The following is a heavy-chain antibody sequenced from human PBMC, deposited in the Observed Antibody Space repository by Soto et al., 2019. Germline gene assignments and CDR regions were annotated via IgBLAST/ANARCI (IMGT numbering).Heavy chain of an antibody. J-gene: IGHJ4*02. V-gene: IGHV3-53*01. D-gene: IGHD6-19*01. CDR3: VQTTGWPGFAF. Sequence: LRLSCAASGFAVSSKYMTWARQAPGKGLEWVSVIYGGGTTYYADSVKGRFTISRDTSKNTLYLQMNSLRAEDTAVYYCVQTTGWPGFAFWGQGTLVTVSS. CDR2: IYGGGTT. CDR1: GFAVSSKY.